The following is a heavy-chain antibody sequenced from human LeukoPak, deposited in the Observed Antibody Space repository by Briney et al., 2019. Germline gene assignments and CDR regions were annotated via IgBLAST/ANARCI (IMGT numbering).Heavy chain of an antibody. CDR1: GYTFIHWG. D-gene: IGHD3-16*02. CDR3: ASDRIGWDY. CDR2: ISAYNGNT. J-gene: IGHJ4*02. V-gene: IGHV1-18*01. Sequence: SVNVSCQGSGYTFIHWGISWVGQAAGQGRDWMGWISAYNGNTNYAHKFQGRVTMITDTSTSTAYLELRSLRPHETGLYCRASDRIGWDYWGQRTLVTVSS.